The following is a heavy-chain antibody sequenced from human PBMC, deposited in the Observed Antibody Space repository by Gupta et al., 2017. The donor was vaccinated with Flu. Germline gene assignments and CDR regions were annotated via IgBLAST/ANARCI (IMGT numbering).Heavy chain of an antibody. CDR3: ATLAGVYDFWSGYYFDY. J-gene: IGHJ4*02. Sequence: SGSTYYNPSLKSRVTISVDTSKNQFSLKLSSVTAADTAVYHCATLAGVYDFWSGYYFDYWGQGTLVTVSS. V-gene: IGHV4-39*01. D-gene: IGHD3-3*01. CDR2: SGST.